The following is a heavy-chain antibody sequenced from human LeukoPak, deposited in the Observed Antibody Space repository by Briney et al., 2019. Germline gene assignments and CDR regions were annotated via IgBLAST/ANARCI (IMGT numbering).Heavy chain of an antibody. CDR3: AKDFTPYDFWSGYHNNWFDP. J-gene: IGHJ5*02. V-gene: IGHV3-23*01. Sequence: AGSLRLACAAAGFTFSSYAMSWVRQAPGKWLEWVSAISGSGGSTYYADSVKGRFTISRDNSKNTLYLQMNSLRVEGTSVYYYAKDFTPYDFWSGYHNNWFDPWGQGTLVTVSS. CDR2: ISGSGGST. D-gene: IGHD3-3*01. CDR1: GFTFSSYA.